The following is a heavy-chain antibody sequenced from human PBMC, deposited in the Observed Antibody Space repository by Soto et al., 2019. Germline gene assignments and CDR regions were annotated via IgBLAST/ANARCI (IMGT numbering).Heavy chain of an antibody. Sequence: PGASLKISCKGSGYSFTSYWISWVRQMPGKGLEWMGRIDPSDSYTNYSPSFQGHVTISADKSISTAYLQWSSLKASDTAMYYCASTLSYYYGMDVWGQGTTVTVSS. CDR1: GYSFTSYW. V-gene: IGHV5-10-1*01. J-gene: IGHJ6*02. CDR2: IDPSDSYT. CDR3: ASTLSYYYGMDV.